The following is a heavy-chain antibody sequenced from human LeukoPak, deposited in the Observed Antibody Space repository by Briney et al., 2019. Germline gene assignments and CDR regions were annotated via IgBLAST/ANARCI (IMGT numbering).Heavy chain of an antibody. J-gene: IGHJ5*02. Sequence: PGRSLRLSCAASGSTFSSYAMHWVRQAPGKGLEWVAVISYDGSNKYYADSVKGRFTISRDNSKNTLYLQMNSLRAEDTAVYYCAREIRFLESNWFDPWGQGTLVTVSS. V-gene: IGHV3-30-3*01. CDR1: GSTFSSYA. CDR3: AREIRFLESNWFDP. D-gene: IGHD3-3*01. CDR2: ISYDGSNK.